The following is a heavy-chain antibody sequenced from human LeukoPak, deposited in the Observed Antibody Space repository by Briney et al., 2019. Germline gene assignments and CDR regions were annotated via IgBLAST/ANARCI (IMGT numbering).Heavy chain of an antibody. D-gene: IGHD6-25*01. Sequence: ASVKVSCKASGYTFTSYGISWVRQAPGQGLEWMGWVSAYNGNTNYAQKFQGRVTMTTDTPTSTVYMELRSLRSDDTAVYYCGRHDGGSGWPWLGIDYWGQGTLVTVPS. CDR1: GYTFTSYG. J-gene: IGHJ4*02. V-gene: IGHV1-18*01. CDR3: GRHDGGSGWPWLGIDY. CDR2: VSAYNGNT.